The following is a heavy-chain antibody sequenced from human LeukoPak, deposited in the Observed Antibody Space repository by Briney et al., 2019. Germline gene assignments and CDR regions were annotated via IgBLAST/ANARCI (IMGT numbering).Heavy chain of an antibody. V-gene: IGHV1-69*13. CDR2: IIPIFGTA. CDR1: GGTFSSYA. J-gene: IGHJ4*02. D-gene: IGHD3-3*01. Sequence: SVKVSCKASGGTFSSYAISWVRQAPGQGLEWMGGIIPIFGTANYAQKFQGRVTITADEYTSTAYMELSSLRSEDTAVYYCARESGYDFWSGYSLNLDYWGQGTLVTVSS. CDR3: ARESGYDFWSGYSLNLDY.